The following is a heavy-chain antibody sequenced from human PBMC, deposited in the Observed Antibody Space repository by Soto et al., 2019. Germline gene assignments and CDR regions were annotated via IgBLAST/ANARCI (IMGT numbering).Heavy chain of an antibody. J-gene: IGHJ6*02. V-gene: IGHV3-48*02. D-gene: IGHD2-2*01. Sequence: GGSLRLSCAASGFTFSSYSMNWVRQAPGKGLEWVSYISSSSSTIYYADSVKGRFTISRDNAKNSLYLQMNSLRDEDTAVYYCARDLEYQLHPSYYYGMDVWGQGTTVTVSS. CDR3: ARDLEYQLHPSYYYGMDV. CDR2: ISSSSSTI. CDR1: GFTFSSYS.